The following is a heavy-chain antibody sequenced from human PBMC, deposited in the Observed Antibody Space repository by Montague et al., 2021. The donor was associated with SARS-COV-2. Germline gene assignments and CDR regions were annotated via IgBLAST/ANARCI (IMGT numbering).Heavy chain of an antibody. V-gene: IGHV3-30-3*01. J-gene: IGHJ3*02. CDR2: ISYDGSNK. D-gene: IGHD1-26*01. CDR3: ARTYSGSYFGAFVI. Sequence: SLRLSCAASGFTFSSYAMHWVRQAPGKGLEWVAVISYDGSNKYYADSVKGRFTISRDNSKNTLYLQMNSLRAEDTAVYYCARTYSGSYFGAFVIWGQGTMVTVSS. CDR1: GFTFSSYA.